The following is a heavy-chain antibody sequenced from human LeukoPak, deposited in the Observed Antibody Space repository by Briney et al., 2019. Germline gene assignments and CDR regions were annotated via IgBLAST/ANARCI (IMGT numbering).Heavy chain of an antibody. V-gene: IGHV4-39*01. CDR2: IYYSGSS. Sequence: SETLCLTCTVSGGSISGSSYYWGWLRQPPGKELEWIGSIYYSGSSYYNPSLKSRVTISVDTSKNQFSLKLSSVTAADTAVYYCAKTTTVTTWYFDLWGRGTLVTVSS. D-gene: IGHD4-11*01. J-gene: IGHJ2*01. CDR1: GGSISGSSYY. CDR3: AKTTTVTTWYFDL.